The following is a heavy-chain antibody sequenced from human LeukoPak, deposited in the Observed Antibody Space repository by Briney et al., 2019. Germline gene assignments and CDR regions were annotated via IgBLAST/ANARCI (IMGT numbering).Heavy chain of an antibody. CDR2: IRSKAKSYAT. V-gene: IGHV3-73*01. Sequence: PGGSLRLSCAASGFTFSGSAMHWVRQASGKGLEWVGRIRSKAKSYATAYAASVKGRFTISRDDSKNTAYLQMNSLKTEDTAVYYCTLPRGYCTNGVCPNYYYYYMDVWGKGTTVTVSS. CDR3: TLPRGYCTNGVCPNYYYYYMDV. CDR1: GFTFSGSA. D-gene: IGHD2-8*01. J-gene: IGHJ6*03.